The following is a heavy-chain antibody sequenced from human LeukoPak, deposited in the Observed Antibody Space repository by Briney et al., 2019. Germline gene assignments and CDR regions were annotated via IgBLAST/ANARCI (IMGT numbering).Heavy chain of an antibody. CDR3: ARPTITMVRGVITPSFGY. D-gene: IGHD3-10*01. V-gene: IGHV3-30-3*01. Sequence: PGRSLRLSCAASGFTFSSYAMDSVREAPGKGLERVAVISYNGSNKFYADSVKGRFTISRDNSKNTLYLQMNSLRAEDTAVYYCARPTITMVRGVITPSFGYWGQGTLVTVSS. CDR1: GFTFSSYA. J-gene: IGHJ4*02. CDR2: ISYNGSNK.